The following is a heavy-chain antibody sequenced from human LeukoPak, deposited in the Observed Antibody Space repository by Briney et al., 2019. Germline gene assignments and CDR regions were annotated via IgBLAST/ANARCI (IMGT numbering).Heavy chain of an antibody. V-gene: IGHV4-34*01. Sequence: PSETLSLTCAVYGGSFSGYYWSWIRQPPGKGLEWIGEINRSGSTNYNPSLKSRVTISVDTSKNQFSLELSSVTAADTAVYYCARGRIVATIIDYWGQGTLVTVSS. J-gene: IGHJ4*02. CDR1: GGSFSGYY. D-gene: IGHD5-12*01. CDR2: INRSGST. CDR3: ARGRIVATIIDY.